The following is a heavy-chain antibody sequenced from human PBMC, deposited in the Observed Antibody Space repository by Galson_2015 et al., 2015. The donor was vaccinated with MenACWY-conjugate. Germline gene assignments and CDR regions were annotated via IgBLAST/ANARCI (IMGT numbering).Heavy chain of an antibody. CDR2: IYYSGGT. J-gene: IGHJ6*02. V-gene: IGHV4-39*07. D-gene: IGHD3-16*01. CDR3: ARDLVQITYYGMDV. CDR1: GGSISRSTYY. Sequence: SETLSLTCTFSGGSISRSTYYWGWIRQPPGKGLEWIGSIYYSGGTYYNPSLKSRVTISVDTSKNQFSLRLTFVTAADTAVYYCARDLVQITYYGMDVWGQGTTVTVSS.